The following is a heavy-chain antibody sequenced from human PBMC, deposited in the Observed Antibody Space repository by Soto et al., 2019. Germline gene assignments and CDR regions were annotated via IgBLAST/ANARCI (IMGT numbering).Heavy chain of an antibody. J-gene: IGHJ6*03. CDR3: ARHGSEARHWVYYYYYMDV. D-gene: IGHD6-6*01. V-gene: IGHV4-39*01. CDR2: IYYSGST. CDR1: GGSISSSSYY. Sequence: SETLSLTCTVSGGSISSSSYYWGWFRQPPGKGLEWIGSIYYSGSTYYNPSLKSRVTISVDTSKNQFSLKLSSVTAADTAVYYCARHGSEARHWVYYYYYMDVWGKGTTVTVSS.